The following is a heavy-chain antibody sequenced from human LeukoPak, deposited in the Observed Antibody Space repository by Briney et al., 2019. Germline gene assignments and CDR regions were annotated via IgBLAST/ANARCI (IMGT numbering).Heavy chain of an antibody. CDR2: LNPNTGGT. CDR3: ARQYGDDRYNWFDP. CDR1: GYTFTGYY. J-gene: IGHJ5*02. D-gene: IGHD4-17*01. V-gene: IGHV1-2*02. Sequence: GASVKVSCTASGYTFTGYYMHWVRQAPGQGLEWLACLNPNTGGTNYAQKFQGRVTMTRDTSITTAYMELSSLGSDDTAIYYCARQYGDDRYNWFDPWGQGTMVTVSS.